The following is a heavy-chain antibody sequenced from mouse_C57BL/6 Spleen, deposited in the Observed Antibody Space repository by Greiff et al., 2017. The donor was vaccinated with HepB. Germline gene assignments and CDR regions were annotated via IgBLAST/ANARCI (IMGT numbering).Heavy chain of an antibody. CDR3: ARKGDYYGSTSLFAY. CDR1: GYSFTDYN. CDR2: INPNYGTT. J-gene: IGHJ3*01. Sequence: EVHLVESGPELVKPGASVKISCKASGYSFTDYNMNWVKQSNGKSLEWIGVINPNYGTTSYNQKFKGKATLTVDQSSSTAYMQLNSLTSEDSAVYYCARKGDYYGSTSLFAYWGQGTLVTVSA. D-gene: IGHD1-1*01. V-gene: IGHV1-39*01.